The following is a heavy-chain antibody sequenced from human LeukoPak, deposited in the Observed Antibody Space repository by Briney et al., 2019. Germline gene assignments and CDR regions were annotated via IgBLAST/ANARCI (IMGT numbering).Heavy chain of an antibody. CDR3: ARGGAGPYYYYYYYMDV. CDR1: GYTFTSYD. V-gene: IGHV1-8*01. J-gene: IGHJ6*03. Sequence: GASVKVSCKASGYTFTSYDINWVRQATGQGLEWMGWMNPNNGNTGYAQKFQGRVTMTRNTSISTAYMELSSLRSEDTAVYYCARGGAGPYYYYYYYMDVWGKGTTVTISS. D-gene: IGHD6-19*01. CDR2: MNPNNGNT.